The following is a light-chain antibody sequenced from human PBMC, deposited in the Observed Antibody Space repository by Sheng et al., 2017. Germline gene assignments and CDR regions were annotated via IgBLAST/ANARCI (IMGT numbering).Light chain of an antibody. CDR1: RSNIESSY. V-gene: IGLV1-51*01. J-gene: IGLJ3*02. CDR3: GTWDSSLSARV. Sequence: QSVLTQPPSVSAVPGQRVTISCSGSRSNIESSYVAWFQQFPGTAPKLLIYDNNRRSSGIPDRFSASKSGTSATLDITGLQTGDEADYYCGTWDSSLSARVFGGGTKLTVL. CDR2: DNN.